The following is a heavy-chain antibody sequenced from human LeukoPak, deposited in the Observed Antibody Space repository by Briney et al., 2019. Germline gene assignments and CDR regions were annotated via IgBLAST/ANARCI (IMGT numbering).Heavy chain of an antibody. CDR1: GLTFSDYY. CDR2: ISSTSSYT. Sequence: GGSLRLSCAASGLTFSDYYMSWLRQAPGEGLEWVSYISSTSSYTNYADSVKGRFTISRDNAKNSLYLHMNSLRAEDTAVYYCARGHYGLEVWGQGTTATVSS. J-gene: IGHJ6*02. V-gene: IGHV3-11*05. CDR3: ARGHYGLEV.